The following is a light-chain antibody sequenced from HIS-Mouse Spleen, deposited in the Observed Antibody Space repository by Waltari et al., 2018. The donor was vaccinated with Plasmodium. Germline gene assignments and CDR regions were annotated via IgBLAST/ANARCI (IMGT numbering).Light chain of an antibody. CDR2: EVS. Sequence: QSALTQPPSASGSPGQSVTISCTGTSSDVGGYNYVSWYKQHPGKAPKLMIYEVSKRPSGVPDRFSGSKSGNTASLTGSGLQAEDEADYYCSSYAGSNNLVFGGGTKLTVL. CDR1: SSDVGGYNY. CDR3: SSYAGSNNLV. J-gene: IGLJ2*01. V-gene: IGLV2-8*01.